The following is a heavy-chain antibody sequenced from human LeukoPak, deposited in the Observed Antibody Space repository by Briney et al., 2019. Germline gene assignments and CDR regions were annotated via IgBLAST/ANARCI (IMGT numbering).Heavy chain of an antibody. D-gene: IGHD3-22*01. CDR2: IIPIFGTA. Sequence: GASVKVSCKASGGTFSSYAISWVRQAPGQGLEWMGGIIPIFGTANYAQKFQGRVAITTDESTSTAYMELSSLRSEDTAVYYCARDATRSYYYDSSGYFTFWALKYWGQGTLVTVSS. V-gene: IGHV1-69*05. CDR3: ARDATRSYYYDSSGYFTFWALKY. J-gene: IGHJ4*02. CDR1: GGTFSSYA.